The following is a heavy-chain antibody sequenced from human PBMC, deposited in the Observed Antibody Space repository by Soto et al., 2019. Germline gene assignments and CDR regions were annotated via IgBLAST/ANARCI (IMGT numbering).Heavy chain of an antibody. CDR2: IYYSGST. Sequence: ETLSLTCTVSGGSISDFYWGWIRQPPGKGLEWIGYIYYSGSTNYNPSLKSRVTISVDTSKNQFSLNLRSMSPADTAVYYCARVGGLAARTFDFWGPGTLVTVSS. V-gene: IGHV4-59*01. CDR1: GGSISDFY. CDR3: ARVGGLAARTFDF. J-gene: IGHJ4*02. D-gene: IGHD6-6*01.